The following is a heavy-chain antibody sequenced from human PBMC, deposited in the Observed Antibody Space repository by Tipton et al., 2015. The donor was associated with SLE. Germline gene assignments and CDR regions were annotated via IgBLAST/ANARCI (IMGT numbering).Heavy chain of an antibody. CDR3: APSIAARPRDWYFDL. D-gene: IGHD6-6*01. J-gene: IGHJ2*01. Sequence: TLSLTCTVSGGSISSSSYYWGWIRQPPGKGLEWIGSIYYSGSTYYNPSLKSRVTISVDTSKNHFSLKLSSVTAADTAVYYCAPSIAARPRDWYFDLWDRGTLVTVSS. CDR1: GGSISSSSYY. CDR2: IYYSGST. V-gene: IGHV4-39*01.